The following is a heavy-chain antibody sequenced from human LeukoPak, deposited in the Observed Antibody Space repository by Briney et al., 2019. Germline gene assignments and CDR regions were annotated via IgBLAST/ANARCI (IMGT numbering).Heavy chain of an antibody. J-gene: IGHJ5*02. CDR1: GDSIISSTHY. CDR2: VSHIGST. D-gene: IGHD3-3*01. CDR3: ARGEYYDFWSGYPNWFDP. V-gene: IGHV4-39*07. Sequence: SETLSLTCTVSGDSIISSTHYWGWIRQPPGKGLEWIGSVSHIGSTSYGPSLKSRVTISVDRSKNQFSLKLSSVTAADTAVYYCARGEYYDFWSGYPNWFDPWGQGTLVTVSS.